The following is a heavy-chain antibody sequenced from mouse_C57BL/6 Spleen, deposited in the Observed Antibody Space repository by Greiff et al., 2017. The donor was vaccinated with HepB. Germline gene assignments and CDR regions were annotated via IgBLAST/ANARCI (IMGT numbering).Heavy chain of an antibody. D-gene: IGHD4-1*01. CDR2: INPNNGGT. CDR3: LTGTGFDY. V-gene: IGHV1-26*01. CDR1: GYTFTDYY. J-gene: IGHJ2*01. Sequence: VQLQQSGPELVKPGASVKISCKASGYTFTDYYMNWVKQSHGKSLEWIGDINPNNGGTSYNQKFKGKATLTVDKSSSTAYMELRSLTSEDSAVYYCLTGTGFDYWGQGTTLTVSS.